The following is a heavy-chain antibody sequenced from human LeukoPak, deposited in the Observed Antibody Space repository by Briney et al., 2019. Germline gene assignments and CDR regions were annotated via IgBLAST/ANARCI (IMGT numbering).Heavy chain of an antibody. D-gene: IGHD4-17*01. CDR1: GFTFSSYG. Sequence: QPGRSLRLSCAASGFTFSSYGMHWVRQAPGKGLEWVAVISYDGPNKYYADSVKGRFTISRDNSKNTLYLQMNSVRAEDTAIYYCAKGRYHLATVTLLDYWGQGTLVTVSS. CDR2: ISYDGPNK. V-gene: IGHV3-30*18. CDR3: AKGRYHLATVTLLDY. J-gene: IGHJ4*02.